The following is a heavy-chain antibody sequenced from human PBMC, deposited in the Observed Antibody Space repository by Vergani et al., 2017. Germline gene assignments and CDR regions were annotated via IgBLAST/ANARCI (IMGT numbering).Heavy chain of an antibody. J-gene: IGHJ2*01. V-gene: IGHV3-9*01. Sequence: VEAGGGLVQPGGSLRLSCTASGFTFQAFAFHWVRQVSGRGLEWVSGIDRNYGVKNGNSFEGRFSISRDNAKKAVFLQMNNLRHEDTALYFCVKDNDYDADGPFDLWGRGTLVTLSS. CDR1: GFTFQAFA. CDR3: VKDNDYDADGPFDL. CDR2: IDRNYGVK. D-gene: IGHD3-16*01.